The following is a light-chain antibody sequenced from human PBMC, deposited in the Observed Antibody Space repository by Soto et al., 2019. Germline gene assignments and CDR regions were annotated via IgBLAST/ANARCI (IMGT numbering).Light chain of an antibody. CDR1: LSVNSRY. CDR2: GAS. CDR3: QQYGSSGT. V-gene: IGKV3-20*01. Sequence: EIVLTQSPGTLSLSPGERGTLSCRASLSVNSRYVAWYQQKPGQAPRLLIYGASSRATGVPDRFSGSGSGTDFTLTISRLEPEDFAVYYCQQYGSSGTFGQGTKVDIK. J-gene: IGKJ1*01.